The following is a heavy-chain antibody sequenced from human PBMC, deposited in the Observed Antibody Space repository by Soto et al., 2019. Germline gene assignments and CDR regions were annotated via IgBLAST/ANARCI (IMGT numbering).Heavy chain of an antibody. CDR3: ARDTGGGYVAPFDY. CDR2: INPNSGGT. V-gene: IGHV1-2*04. CDR1: GYTFTGYY. D-gene: IGHD5-12*01. J-gene: IGHJ4*02. Sequence: ASVKVSCKASGYTFTGYYMHWVRQAPGQGLEWMGWINPNSGGTNYAQKYQGWVTMTRDTSISTAYMELSRLRSDDTAVYYCARDTGGGYVAPFDYWGQGTLVTVSS.